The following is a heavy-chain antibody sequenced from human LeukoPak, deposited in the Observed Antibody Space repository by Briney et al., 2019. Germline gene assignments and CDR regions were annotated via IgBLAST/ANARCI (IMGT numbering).Heavy chain of an antibody. V-gene: IGHV3-23*01. Sequence: PGGSLRLSCAASGLTFRNYAMSWVRQAPGKGLEWVSVICANDGNTYYADAVKGRFTISRDNSKDTLYLQMESLRAEDTAVYYCAKGSGSSCYSPCDYWGQGILVTVSS. CDR3: AKGSGSSCYSPCDY. CDR1: GLTFRNYA. J-gene: IGHJ4*02. CDR2: ICANDGNT. D-gene: IGHD2-15*01.